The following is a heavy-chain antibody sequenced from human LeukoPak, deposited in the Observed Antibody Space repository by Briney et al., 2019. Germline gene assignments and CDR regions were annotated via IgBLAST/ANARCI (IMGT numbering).Heavy chain of an antibody. V-gene: IGHV3-7*01. CDR3: ARDRGGAESHGFDAFDL. J-gene: IGHJ3*01. CDR2: IKQDGSEK. CDR1: GFTFRNYW. D-gene: IGHD2-15*01. Sequence: GGSLRLLCAPSGFTFRNYWMNWVRQAPGKGLEWVANIKQDGSEKHYVDPVKGRFTISRDNAKNSLCLQMNSLRVDDTAVYYCARDRGGAESHGFDAFDLWGQGTIVTVSS.